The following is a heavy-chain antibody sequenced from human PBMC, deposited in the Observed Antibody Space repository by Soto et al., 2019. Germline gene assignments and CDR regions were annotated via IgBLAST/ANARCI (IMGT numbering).Heavy chain of an antibody. CDR3: ARRESITMVRGVNRRWFDP. Sequence: PSETLSLTCAVYGGSFSGYYWSWIRQPPGKGLEWIGEINHSGSTNYNPSLKSRVTISVDTSKNQFSLKLSSVTAADTAVYYCARRESITMVRGVNRRWFDPWGQGTLVTAPQ. CDR1: GGSFSGYY. J-gene: IGHJ5*02. CDR2: INHSGST. D-gene: IGHD3-10*01. V-gene: IGHV4-34*01.